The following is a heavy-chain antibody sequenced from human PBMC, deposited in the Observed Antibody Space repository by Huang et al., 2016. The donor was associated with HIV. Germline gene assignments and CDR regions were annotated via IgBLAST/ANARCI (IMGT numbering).Heavy chain of an antibody. CDR1: GGTFNNA. Sequence: QVQLVQSGAEVKKPGSSVKVSCKVSGGTFNNAISWVRQAPGQGLEGMGGILPIFGTPNYARKVQGRVTITADESTSIAYMELSSLRSEDTAVYYCARGAPDLDSHLDHWGQGTLVTVSS. V-gene: IGHV1-69*13. D-gene: IGHD3-3*01. J-gene: IGHJ4*02. CDR2: ILPIFGTP. CDR3: ARGAPDLDSHLDH.